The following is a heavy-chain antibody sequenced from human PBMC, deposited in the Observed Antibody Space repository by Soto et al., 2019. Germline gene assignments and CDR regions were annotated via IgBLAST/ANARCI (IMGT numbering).Heavy chain of an antibody. CDR3: TTNPTPLRYSSGWDPPDDYYYYYGMDV. J-gene: IGHJ6*02. D-gene: IGHD6-19*01. Sequence: GGSLRLSCAASGFTFSNAWMNWVRQAPGKGLEWVGRIKSKTDGGTTDYAAPVKGRFTISRDDSKNTLYLQMNSLKTEDTAVYYCTTNPTPLRYSSGWDPPDDYYYYYGMDVWGQGTTVTVSS. CDR1: GFTFSNAW. V-gene: IGHV3-15*07. CDR2: IKSKTDGGTT.